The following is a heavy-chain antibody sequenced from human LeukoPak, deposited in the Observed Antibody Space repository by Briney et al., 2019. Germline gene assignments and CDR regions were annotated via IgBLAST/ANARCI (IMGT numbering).Heavy chain of an antibody. D-gene: IGHD4-17*01. CDR1: GLTGSHNY. J-gene: IGHJ5*02. CDR3: IVFGDSNH. Sequence: GGSLRLSCAASGLTGSHNYVSWVRQAPGKGLEWVCAIHTSGDTCYADSVKGRFTISRDTSKNTLYLQINSLRVEDTAVYYCIVFGDSNHWGQGTLVTVSS. V-gene: IGHV3-53*01. CDR2: IHTSGDT.